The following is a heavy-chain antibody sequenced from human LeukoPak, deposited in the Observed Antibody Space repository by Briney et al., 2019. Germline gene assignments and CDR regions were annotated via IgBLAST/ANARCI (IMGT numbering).Heavy chain of an antibody. Sequence: SETLSLTCTVSGGSISSGYWCCFRQHAAGGLQWIGGIYTSGSTNYTPSLKSRVTMSVDTSKNQFSLKLSSVTAADTAVYYCARAHPYYYYYMDVWGKGTTVTISS. CDR2: IYTSGST. CDR1: GGSISSGY. CDR3: ARAHPYYYYYMDV. J-gene: IGHJ6*03. V-gene: IGHV4-4*07.